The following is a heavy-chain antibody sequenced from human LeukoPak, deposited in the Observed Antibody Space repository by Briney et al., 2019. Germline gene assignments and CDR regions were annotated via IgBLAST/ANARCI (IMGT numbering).Heavy chain of an antibody. CDR3: AKSPSSSGYYYFGS. J-gene: IGHJ4*02. CDR1: GFTFDDYA. D-gene: IGHD6-19*01. V-gene: IGHV3-9*01. Sequence: PGGSLRLSCAASGFTFDDYAMHWLRQAPGKGLEWVSGISWNSGNIGYADSVKGRFTISRDNAKNSLYLQMNSLRADDTALYYCAKSPSSSGYYYFGSWGQGALVTVSS. CDR2: ISWNSGNI.